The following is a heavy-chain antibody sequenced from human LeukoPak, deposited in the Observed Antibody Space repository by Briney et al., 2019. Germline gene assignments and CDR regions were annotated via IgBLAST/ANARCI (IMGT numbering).Heavy chain of an antibody. CDR3: ARGRLYCTNGVCNNWFDP. J-gene: IGHJ5*02. Sequence: EASVKVSCKASGYTFTGYYMHWVRQAPGQGLEWMGWINPNSGGTNYAQKFQGRVTMTRDTSISTAYMELSRLRSGDTAVYYCARGRLYCTNGVCNNWFDPWGQGTLVTVSS. CDR1: GYTFTGYY. CDR2: INPNSGGT. V-gene: IGHV1-2*02. D-gene: IGHD2-8*01.